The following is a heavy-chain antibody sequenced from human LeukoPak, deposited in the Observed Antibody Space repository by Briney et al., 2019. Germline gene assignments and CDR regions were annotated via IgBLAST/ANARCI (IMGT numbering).Heavy chain of an antibody. J-gene: IGHJ4*02. CDR2: ISWNSGSI. V-gene: IGHV3-9*01. D-gene: IGHD3-10*01. CDR3: AKDSYYYGSGSDY. CDR1: GLTFSSYA. Sequence: GGSLRLSCAVSGLTFSSYAMSWVRQAPGKGLEWVSGISWNSGSIGYADSVKGRFTISRDNAKNSLYLQMNSLRAEDTALYYCAKDSYYYGSGSDYWGQGTLVTVSS.